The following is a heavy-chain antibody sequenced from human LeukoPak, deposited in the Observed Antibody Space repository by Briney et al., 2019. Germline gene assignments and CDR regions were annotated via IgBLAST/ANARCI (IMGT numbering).Heavy chain of an antibody. CDR3: AKEGLIVVVPAAMGDY. V-gene: IGHV3-23*01. J-gene: IGHJ4*02. CDR1: GFTFSSYA. CDR2: ISGSGGST. Sequence: GGSLRLSCAASGFTFSSYAMSWVRQAPGKGLEWVSAISGSGGSTYYADSVKGRFTISRDNPKNTLYLQMNSLRAEDTAVYYCAKEGLIVVVPAAMGDYWGQGTLVTVSS. D-gene: IGHD2-2*01.